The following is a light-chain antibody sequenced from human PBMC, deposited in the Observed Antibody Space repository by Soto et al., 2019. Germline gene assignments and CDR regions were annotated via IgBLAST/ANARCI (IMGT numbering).Light chain of an antibody. Sequence: QSVLTQPASVSGSPGQSITISFTGTSSDVGGYDYVSWYQQHPGKAPKLMIYDVSNRPSGVFNRFSGSKSGNTASLTISGLQAGDEADYYCSSYTTSSPWVFGGGTKLTVL. CDR3: SSYTTSSPWV. CDR1: SSDVGGYDY. J-gene: IGLJ3*02. CDR2: DVS. V-gene: IGLV2-14*01.